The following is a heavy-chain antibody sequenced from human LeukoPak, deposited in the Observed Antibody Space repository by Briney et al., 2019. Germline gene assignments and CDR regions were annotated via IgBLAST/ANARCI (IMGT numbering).Heavy chain of an antibody. Sequence: SETLSPTCTVSGGSISSSSYYWGWIRQPPGKGLEWIGSIYYSGSTYYNPSLKSRVTISVDTSKNQFSLKLSSVTAADTAVYYCARHVGSSGWYLWFDPWGQGTLVTVSS. J-gene: IGHJ5*02. D-gene: IGHD6-19*01. CDR2: IYYSGST. CDR1: GGSISSSSYY. CDR3: ARHVGSSGWYLWFDP. V-gene: IGHV4-39*01.